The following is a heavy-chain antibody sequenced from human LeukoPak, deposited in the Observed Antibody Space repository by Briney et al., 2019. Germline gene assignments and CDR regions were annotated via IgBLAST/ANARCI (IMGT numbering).Heavy chain of an antibody. CDR2: IYYSGST. D-gene: IGHD2-21*02. V-gene: IGHV4-59*01. J-gene: IGHJ3*02. CDR1: GGSISSYY. CDR3: ARDPYCGGDCYSGAFDI. Sequence: SETLSLTCTVSGGSISSYYWSWIRQPPGKGLEWIGDIYYSGSTNYNPSLKSRVTISVDTSKNQFSLKLSSVTAADTAVYYCARDPYCGGDCYSGAFDIWGQGTMVTVSS.